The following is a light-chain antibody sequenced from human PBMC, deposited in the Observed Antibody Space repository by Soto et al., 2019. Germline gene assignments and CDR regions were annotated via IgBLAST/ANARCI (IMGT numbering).Light chain of an antibody. J-gene: IGKJ2*01. CDR1: QNIRTW. Sequence: DIQMTQSPSSLSASVGDRVNITCRASQNIRTWLAWYQQKPGQPPRLLISDASSLQSGVPSRFSGSGSGTEFTLTISSLHPDDFATYYCQKYNDYSTFGQGTKLDIK. CDR2: DAS. V-gene: IGKV1-5*01. CDR3: QKYNDYST.